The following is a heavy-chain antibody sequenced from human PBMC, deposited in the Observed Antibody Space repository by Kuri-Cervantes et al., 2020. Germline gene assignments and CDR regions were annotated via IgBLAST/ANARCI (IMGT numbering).Heavy chain of an antibody. CDR2: ISYDGSNK. J-gene: IGHJ6*02. Sequence: GESLKISCAASGFTFSSYAMHWVRQAPGKGLEWVAVISYDGSNKYYADSVKGRFTISRDNSKNTLYLQMNSLRSDDTAVYYCAREALYYYGSGSYGDVWGQGTTVTVSS. CDR1: GFTFSSYA. CDR3: AREALYYYGSGSYGDV. V-gene: IGHV3-30-3*01. D-gene: IGHD3-10*01.